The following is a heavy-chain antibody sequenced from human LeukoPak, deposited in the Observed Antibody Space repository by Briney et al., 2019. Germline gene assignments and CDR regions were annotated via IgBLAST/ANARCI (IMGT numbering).Heavy chain of an antibody. CDR3: SKDPVPGTTFSYLDD. D-gene: IGHD1-7*01. Sequence: GGSLRLSCAASGFTFSSYAMSWVRQAPGKGLEWVSAISGSGGSTYYADSVKGRFTISRDNSKNTLYLQMNSLRAEDTAVYYCSKDPVPGTTFSYLDDRGQGTLVTDSS. V-gene: IGHV3-23*01. CDR1: GFTFSSYA. J-gene: IGHJ4*02. CDR2: ISGSGGST.